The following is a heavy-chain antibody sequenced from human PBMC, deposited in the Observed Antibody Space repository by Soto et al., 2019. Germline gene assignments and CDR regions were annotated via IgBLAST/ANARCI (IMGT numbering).Heavy chain of an antibody. D-gene: IGHD5-18*01. J-gene: IGHJ6*02. Sequence: QVQLVQSGAEVKKPGSSVKVSCKASGGTFSSYAISWVRQAPGQGLEWMGGIISIFGTANYAQKFQGRVTITADESTSTAYMELSSLRSEDTAVYYCARGGGFKAMAHLYAIRAGMDVWGQGTTVTVS. CDR1: GGTFSSYA. CDR3: ARGGGFKAMAHLYAIRAGMDV. CDR2: IISIFGTA. V-gene: IGHV1-69*01.